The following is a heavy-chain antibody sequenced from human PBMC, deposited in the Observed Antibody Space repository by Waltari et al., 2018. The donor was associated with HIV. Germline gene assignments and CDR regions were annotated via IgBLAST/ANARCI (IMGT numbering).Heavy chain of an antibody. Sequence: EVQLVESGGGLVQPGGSLRLSCAASGFTFSSYSMNWVRQAPGKGLEWVSYISSSSSTIYYADSVKGRFTISRDNAKNSLYLQMNSLRAEDTAVYYYASLVTTHAFDIWGQGTMVTVSS. D-gene: IGHD4-17*01. J-gene: IGHJ3*02. CDR1: GFTFSSYS. V-gene: IGHV3-48*01. CDR2: ISSSSSTI. CDR3: ASLVTTHAFDI.